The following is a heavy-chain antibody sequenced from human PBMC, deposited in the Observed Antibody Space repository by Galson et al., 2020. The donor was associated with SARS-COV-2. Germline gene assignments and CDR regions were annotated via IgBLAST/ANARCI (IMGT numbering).Heavy chain of an antibody. Sequence: SETLSLTCTVSGYSISSGYYWSWIRQPPGKGLEWIGEINHSGSTNYNPSLKSRVTISVDTSKNQFSLKLSSVTAADTAVYYCASLLVRGVISQYYGMDVWGQGTTVTVSS. J-gene: IGHJ6*02. CDR2: INHSGST. D-gene: IGHD3-10*01. V-gene: IGHV4-38-2*02. CDR3: ASLLVRGVISQYYGMDV. CDR1: GYSISSGYY.